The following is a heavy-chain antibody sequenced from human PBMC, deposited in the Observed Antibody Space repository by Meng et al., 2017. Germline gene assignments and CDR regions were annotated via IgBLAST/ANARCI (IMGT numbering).Heavy chain of an antibody. V-gene: IGHV3-30*01. CDR3: ASGSQWLFPY. J-gene: IGHJ4*02. D-gene: IGHD6-19*01. Sequence: QLQLVESGGGVVQPGRSLRLSCAASGFTFSSYAMHWGRQAPGKGLEWVAVISYDGSNKYYADSVKGRFTISRDNSKNTLYLQMNSLRAEDTAVYYCASGSQWLFPYWGQGTLVTVSS. CDR2: ISYDGSNK. CDR1: GFTFSSYA.